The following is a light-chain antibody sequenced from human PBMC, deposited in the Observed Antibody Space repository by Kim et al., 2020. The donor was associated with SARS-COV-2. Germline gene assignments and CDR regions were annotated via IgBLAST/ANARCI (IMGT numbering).Light chain of an antibody. J-gene: IGKJ1*01. CDR1: QDISNY. V-gene: IGKV1-33*01. CDR2: DAS. CDR3: QQYDNFWT. Sequence: DIQMTQSPSSLSASVGDRVTITCQASQDISNYLNWYQHKAGKAPKLLIFDASSLETGVPSRFSGSGSGTHFTFTISDLQPEDIATYYCQQYDNFWTFGQGTKVDIK.